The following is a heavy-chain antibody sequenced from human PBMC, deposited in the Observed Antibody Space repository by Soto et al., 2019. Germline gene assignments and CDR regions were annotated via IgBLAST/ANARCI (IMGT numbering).Heavy chain of an antibody. D-gene: IGHD2-2*02. CDR2: ISAYNGNT. V-gene: IGHV1-18*01. J-gene: IGHJ6*02. CDR3: ARAGYCSSTSCYTGYYYGMDV. Sequence: HVQLVQYGAEVKKPGASVKVSCKASGYTFTSYGISWVRQAPGQGLEWMGWISAYNGNTNYAQKLQGRVTMTTDTSTSTAYMELRSLRADDTAVYYCARAGYCSSTSCYTGYYYGMDVWGQGTTVTVSS. CDR1: GYTFTSYG.